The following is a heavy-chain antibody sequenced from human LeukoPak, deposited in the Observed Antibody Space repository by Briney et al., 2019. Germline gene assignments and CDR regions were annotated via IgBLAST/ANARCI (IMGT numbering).Heavy chain of an antibody. Sequence: SETLSLTCTVSGGSINYYYWSWIRQPAGKGLEWIGHIYTSGNTNYNYNPSLKSRVSMSIDTSKNQFSLRLSSVAAADTAVYYCATYSSASDAFAIWGQGTKVTVSS. CDR2: IYTSGNTNY. J-gene: IGHJ3*02. V-gene: IGHV4-4*07. CDR1: GGSINYYY. CDR3: ATYSSASDAFAI. D-gene: IGHD6-19*01.